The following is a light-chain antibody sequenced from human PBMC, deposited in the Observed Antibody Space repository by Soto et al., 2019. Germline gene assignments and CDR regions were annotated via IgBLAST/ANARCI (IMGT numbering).Light chain of an antibody. CDR1: SSDVGNYNY. Sequence: QSALTQPDSVSGSPGQSIAISCTGTSSDVGNYNYVSWYQQHPGKAPKLMIYDVSNRPSGVSNRFSGSKSGNTASLTISGLQPEDEADYYCNSYTSSITYVFGTGTKLTVL. V-gene: IGLV2-14*03. CDR2: DVS. J-gene: IGLJ1*01. CDR3: NSYTSSITYV.